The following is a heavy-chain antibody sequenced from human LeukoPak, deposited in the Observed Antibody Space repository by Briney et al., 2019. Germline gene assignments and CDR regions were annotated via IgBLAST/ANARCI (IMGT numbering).Heavy chain of an antibody. Sequence: GGSLRLSCAASGFTFSSYSMNWVRQAPGKGLEWVSSISSSSSYIYYADSVKGRFTISRDNAKNSLYLQMNSLRAEDTAVYYCARDPPRLLWFGELSKHDAFDIWGQGTMVTVSS. V-gene: IGHV3-21*01. CDR3: ARDPPRLLWFGELSKHDAFDI. CDR2: ISSSSSYI. CDR1: GFTFSSYS. J-gene: IGHJ3*02. D-gene: IGHD3-10*01.